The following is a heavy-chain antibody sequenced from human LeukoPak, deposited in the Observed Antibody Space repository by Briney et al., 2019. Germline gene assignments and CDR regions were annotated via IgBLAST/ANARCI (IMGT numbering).Heavy chain of an antibody. D-gene: IGHD2-15*01. J-gene: IGHJ4*02. CDR2: IYSGGST. CDR3: ARAQGYCSGGSCYSSLSH. V-gene: IGHV3-53*01. CDR1: GFTVSSNY. Sequence: GGSLRLSCAASGFTVSSNYMSWVRQAPGKGLEWVSVIYSGGSTYYADSVKGRFTISRDNSKNTLYLQMNSLRAEDTAVYYCARAQGYCSGGSCYSSLSHWGQGTLVTVSS.